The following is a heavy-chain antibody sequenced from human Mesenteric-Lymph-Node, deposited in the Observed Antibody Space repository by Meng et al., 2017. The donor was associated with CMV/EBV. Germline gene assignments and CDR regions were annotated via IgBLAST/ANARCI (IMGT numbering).Heavy chain of an antibody. J-gene: IGHJ4*02. D-gene: IGHD5-18*01. CDR3: AKTMRYSSSPFDY. V-gene: IGHV3-21*04. Sequence: GGSLRLSCAASGFTFSSYSMNWVRQAPGKGLEWVSSISSSSSYIYYADSVKGRFTISRDNSNTLYLQMNSLRAEDTAVYHCAKTMRYSSSPFDYWGQGTLVTVSS. CDR1: GFTFSSYS. CDR2: ISSSSSYI.